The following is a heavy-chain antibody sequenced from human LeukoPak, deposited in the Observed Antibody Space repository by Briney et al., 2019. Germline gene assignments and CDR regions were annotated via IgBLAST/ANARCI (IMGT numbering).Heavy chain of an antibody. CDR3: ARDSLPIAVAGHYYYYGMDV. CDR1: GFTFSSYA. J-gene: IGHJ6*02. V-gene: IGHV3-30-3*01. D-gene: IGHD6-19*01. CDR2: ISYDGSNK. Sequence: GGSLRLSCAASGFTFSSYAMHWVRQAPGKGLEWVAVISYDGSNKYYADSVKGRFTISRDNSKNTLYLQMNSLRAEDTAVYYCARDSLPIAVAGHYYYYGMDVWGQGTTVTVSS.